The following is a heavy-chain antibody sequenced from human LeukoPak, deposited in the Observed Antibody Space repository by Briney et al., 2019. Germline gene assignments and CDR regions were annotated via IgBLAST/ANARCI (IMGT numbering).Heavy chain of an antibody. CDR1: GVSFNDYY. V-gene: IGHV4-34*01. CDR3: TRMTTGHDY. D-gene: IGHD4-17*01. Sequence: DPSETLSLTCAVSGVSFNDYYWSWVRQTPGKGLEWIGEINHSGYTNDSPSLKSRVTLSIDTSRKQFSLNLRSVTVADSSIYYCTRMTTGHDYWGQGTLVTVSP. J-gene: IGHJ4*02. CDR2: INHSGYT.